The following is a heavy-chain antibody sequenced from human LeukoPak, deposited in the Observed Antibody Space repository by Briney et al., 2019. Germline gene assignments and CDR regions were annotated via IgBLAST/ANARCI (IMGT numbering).Heavy chain of an antibody. Sequence: GGSLRLSCAASGFTFSSYWMNWARQAPGKGLEWVASINHNGNVNYYVDSVKGRFTISRDNSKNTLYLQMNSLRAEDTAVYYCARDLPIAVAGTSVYWGQGTLVTVSS. V-gene: IGHV3-7*01. CDR3: ARDLPIAVAGTSVY. D-gene: IGHD6-19*01. CDR1: GFTFSSYW. J-gene: IGHJ4*02. CDR2: INHNGNVN.